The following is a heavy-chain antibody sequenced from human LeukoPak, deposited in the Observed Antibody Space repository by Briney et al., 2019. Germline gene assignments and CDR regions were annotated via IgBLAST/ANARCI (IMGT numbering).Heavy chain of an antibody. D-gene: IGHD6-13*01. CDR2: IYPDDSDT. CDR3: AIGRGGQQLGDY. Sequence: GESLKISCKHSEYSFPNYCIGWVRQMPGKGLEWMGIIYPDDSDTRYSPSFQGQVTISAELSISTAYLQWSSLRASDTAMYYCAIGRGGQQLGDYWGQGTLVTVSS. V-gene: IGHV5-51*01. J-gene: IGHJ4*02. CDR1: EYSFPNYC.